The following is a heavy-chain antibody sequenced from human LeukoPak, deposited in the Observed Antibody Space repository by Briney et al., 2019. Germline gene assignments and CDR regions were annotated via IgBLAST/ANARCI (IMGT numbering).Heavy chain of an antibody. J-gene: IGHJ4*02. V-gene: IGHV3-23*01. CDR1: GFTFSSYA. CDR3: AKPQYYYDSSGYYDY. Sequence: GGSLRLSCVASGFTFSSYAMSWVRQAPGKGLEWVSAISGSGGSTYYADSVKGRFTISRDNSKNTLYLQMNSLRAEDTAVYYCAKPQYYYDSSGYYDYWGQGTLVTVSS. D-gene: IGHD3-22*01. CDR2: ISGSGGST.